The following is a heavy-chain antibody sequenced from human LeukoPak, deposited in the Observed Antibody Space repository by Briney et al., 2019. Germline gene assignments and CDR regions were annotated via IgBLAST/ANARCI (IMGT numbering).Heavy chain of an antibody. CDR2: IYSGGNT. CDR3: ARGTAGGVINWGIDY. V-gene: IGHV3-66*01. Sequence: GGSLRLSCAVTGFTVTNNYMTWVRQAPGKGLEWVSVIYSGGNTYYADSVKGRFTISRDSSQATLYLQMNSLRAEDTAVYYCARGTAGGVINWGIDYWGQGTLVTVSS. D-gene: IGHD3-16*02. J-gene: IGHJ4*02. CDR1: GFTVTNNY.